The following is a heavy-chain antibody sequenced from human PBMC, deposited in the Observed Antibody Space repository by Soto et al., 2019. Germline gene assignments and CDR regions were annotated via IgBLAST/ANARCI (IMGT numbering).Heavy chain of an antibody. CDR1: GFTFDDYA. CDR2: ISWNSGSI. D-gene: IGHD1-20*01. J-gene: IGHJ3*02. V-gene: IGHV3-9*01. Sequence: EVQLVESGGGLVQPGRSLRLSCAASGFTFDDYAMHWVRQAPGKGLEWVSGISWNSGSIGYADSVKGRFTISRDNAKNSLYLQMTSLRAEDTALYYCAKDQGYYNWNDAAFDIWGQGTMVTVSS. CDR3: AKDQGYYNWNDAAFDI.